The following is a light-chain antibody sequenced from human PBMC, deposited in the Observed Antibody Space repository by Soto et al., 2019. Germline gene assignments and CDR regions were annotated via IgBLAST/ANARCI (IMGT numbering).Light chain of an antibody. J-gene: IGLJ1*01. CDR3: SSYTSSSTYV. Sequence: ALTQPASVSGSPGQSIAISCTGTSSDIGAYDYVSWYQQHPGKAPKLMIYDVSNRPSGISNRFSGSKSGNTASLTISGLQAEDEADYYCSSYTSSSTYVFGKGTKLTVL. V-gene: IGLV2-14*01. CDR2: DVS. CDR1: SSDIGAYDY.